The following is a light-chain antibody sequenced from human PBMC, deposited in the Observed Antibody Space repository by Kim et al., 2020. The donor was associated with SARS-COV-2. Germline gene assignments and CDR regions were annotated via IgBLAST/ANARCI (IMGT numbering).Light chain of an antibody. J-gene: IGLJ3*02. V-gene: IGLV1-44*01. CDR1: NSNIGSNT. CDR2: SNN. Sequence: PGQRVTISCSGSNSNIGSNTVHWYQQLPGTAPKLLIYSNNQRPSGVPDRFSGSKSGTSASLAIGGLQSEDEADYYCSSYSRSTTSLFGGGTQLTVL. CDR3: SSYSRSTTSL.